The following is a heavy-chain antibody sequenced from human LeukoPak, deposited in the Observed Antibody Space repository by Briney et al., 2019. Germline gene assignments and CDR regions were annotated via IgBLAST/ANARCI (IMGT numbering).Heavy chain of an antibody. J-gene: IGHJ4*02. V-gene: IGHV3-48*03. D-gene: IGHD7-27*01. CDR3: ARGVWGRHFDY. CDR2: ISSSGSTI. Sequence: PGGSLRLSCAASGFTFSNYAMNWVRQAPGKGLEWVSYISSSGSTIYYADSVKGRFTISRDNAKNSLYLHMNSLRAEDTAVYYCARGVWGRHFDYWGQGTLVTVSS. CDR1: GFTFSNYA.